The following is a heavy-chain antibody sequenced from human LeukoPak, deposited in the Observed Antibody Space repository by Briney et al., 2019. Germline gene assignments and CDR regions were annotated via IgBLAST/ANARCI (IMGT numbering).Heavy chain of an antibody. J-gene: IGHJ6*03. CDR2: IIPIFGTE. V-gene: IGHV1-69*05. CDR3: ERDSSSSWYVREYYYYYMDV. D-gene: IGHD6-13*01. CDR1: GGTFSSYA. Sequence: EASVKVSCKASGGTFSSYAISWVRQAPGQGLEWMGRIIPIFGTEHYAQKFQGRVTITTDESTSTAYMELSSLRSEDTAVYYCERDSSSSWYVREYYYYYMDVWGKGTTVTVSS.